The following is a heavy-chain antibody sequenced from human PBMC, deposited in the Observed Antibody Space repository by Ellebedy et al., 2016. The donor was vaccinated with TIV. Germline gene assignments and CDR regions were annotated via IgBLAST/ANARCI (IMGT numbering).Heavy chain of an antibody. V-gene: IGHV3-15*01. Sequence: GGSLRLXXAVSGLKFSDAWVSWVRQAPGKGLEWVGRIKSGGTTDYAAPVKGRFTISRDDSKNTVFLQMNSLKTDDTAVYYCSHVCNFYHSSCTWGQGTLVTVSS. J-gene: IGHJ5*02. CDR1: GLKFSDAW. CDR2: IKSGGTT. D-gene: IGHD3-22*01. CDR3: SHVCNFYHSSCT.